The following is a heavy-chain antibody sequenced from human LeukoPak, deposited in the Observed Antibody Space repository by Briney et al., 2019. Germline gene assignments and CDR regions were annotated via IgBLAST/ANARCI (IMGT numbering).Heavy chain of an antibody. D-gene: IGHD4-17*01. Sequence: GGSLRLSCTALGFTFKTYWIYWVRQAPGKGLVWVSRFGSDGKNTVYADSVKGRFTISRDSAKNTLSLQMNSLRAEDTGVYYCATSAVTTGLDFWGQGTLVTVSS. CDR1: GFTFKTYW. CDR2: FGSDGKNT. V-gene: IGHV3-74*01. CDR3: ATSAVTTGLDF. J-gene: IGHJ4*02.